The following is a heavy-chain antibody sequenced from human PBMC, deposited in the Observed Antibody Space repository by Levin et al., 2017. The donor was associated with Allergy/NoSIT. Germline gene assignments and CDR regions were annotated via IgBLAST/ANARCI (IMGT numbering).Heavy chain of an antibody. CDR3: ARAYSSGWYRSWYFDL. CDR2: MNPNSGNT. CDR1: GYTFTSYD. V-gene: IGHV1-8*01. J-gene: IGHJ2*01. Sequence: ASVKVSCKASGYTFTSYDINWVRQATGQGLEWMGWMNPNSGNTGYAQKFQGRVTMTRNTSISTAYMELSSLRSEDTAVYYCARAYSSGWYRSWYFDLWGRGTLVTVSS. D-gene: IGHD6-19*01.